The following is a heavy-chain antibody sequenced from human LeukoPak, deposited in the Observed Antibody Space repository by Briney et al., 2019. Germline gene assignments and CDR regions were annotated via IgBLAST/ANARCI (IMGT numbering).Heavy chain of an antibody. Sequence: SETLSLTCTVSGGSISTYYWSWIRQPPGKGLEWIGYISYSGSTSYNPSLKSRVTISVDTSKNQFSLRLSSVTAADTAVYYCARTNAFDIWGQGTMVTVSS. J-gene: IGHJ3*02. CDR2: ISYSGST. V-gene: IGHV4-59*08. CDR1: GGSISTYY. CDR3: ARTNAFDI.